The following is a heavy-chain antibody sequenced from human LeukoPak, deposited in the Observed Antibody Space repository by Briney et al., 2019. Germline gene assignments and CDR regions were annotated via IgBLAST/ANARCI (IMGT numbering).Heavy chain of an antibody. CDR2: ISYDGSNK. CDR3: AKAVRMATIRNSHYFDY. J-gene: IGHJ4*02. D-gene: IGHD5-24*01. Sequence: GGSLRLSCEASGFTFSSYGMHWVRQAPGKGLEWVAVISYDGSNKYYADSVKGRFTISRDNSKNTLYLQMNSLRSEDTAVYYCAKAVRMATIRNSHYFDYWGQGTLVTVSS. V-gene: IGHV3-30*18. CDR1: GFTFSSYG.